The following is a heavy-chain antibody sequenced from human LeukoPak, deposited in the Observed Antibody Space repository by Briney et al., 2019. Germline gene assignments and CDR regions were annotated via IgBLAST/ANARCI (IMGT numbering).Heavy chain of an antibody. CDR1: GGSISSYY. J-gene: IGHJ3*02. Sequence: NPSETLSLTCTVSGGSISSYYWSWIWQPPGKGLEWIGYIYYSGSTNYNPSLKSRVTISVDTSKNQFSLKLSSVTAADTAVYYCARNLMTTVTTVGDAFDIWGQGTMVTVSS. V-gene: IGHV4-59*08. CDR2: IYYSGST. CDR3: ARNLMTTVTTVGDAFDI. D-gene: IGHD4-11*01.